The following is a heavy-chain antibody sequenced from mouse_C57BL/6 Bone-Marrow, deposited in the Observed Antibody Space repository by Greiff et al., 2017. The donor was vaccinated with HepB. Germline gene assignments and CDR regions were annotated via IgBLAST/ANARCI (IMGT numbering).Heavy chain of an antibody. V-gene: IGHV1-61*01. J-gene: IGHJ3*01. D-gene: IGHD4-1*01. Sequence: QVQLQQPGAELVRPGSSVKLSCKASGYTFTSYWMEWVKQRPGKGLEWIGNIYPSDSETHYNQKFKDKATLTVDKSSSTAYMQLSSLTSEDSAVYYCARNRLGPFAYWGQGTLVTVSA. CDR2: IYPSDSET. CDR1: GYTFTSYW. CDR3: ARNRLGPFAY.